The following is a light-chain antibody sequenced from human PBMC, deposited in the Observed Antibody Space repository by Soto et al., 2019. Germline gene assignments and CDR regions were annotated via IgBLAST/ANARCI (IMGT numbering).Light chain of an antibody. J-gene: IGKJ4*01. CDR3: QQSFNTPPT. CDR2: AAS. CDR1: QSIGDN. Sequence: DIQMTQSPSSLSASVGDGVTITWRASQSIGDNLNSYQQKPGTAPHLLLYAASSLQSGVPSRFSGSRSGTDFTLTISNLQPEDYVSYFCQQSFNTPPTFGGGTKVDIK. V-gene: IGKV1-39*01.